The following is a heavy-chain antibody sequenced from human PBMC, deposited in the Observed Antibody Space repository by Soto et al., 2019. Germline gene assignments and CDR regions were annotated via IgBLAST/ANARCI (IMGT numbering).Heavy chain of an antibody. Sequence: SETLSLTCSVSGGAITRGDHFWSWVRQSPGKGLEWLGYIYYSGSTYYNPSLKGRVMMTIDTSKHQFSLNLSSVTAADTAVFYCGRGQTAIDVWGQGTTVTVSS. V-gene: IGHV4-30-4*01. CDR3: GRGQTAIDV. D-gene: IGHD5-18*01. J-gene: IGHJ6*02. CDR1: GGAITRGDHF. CDR2: IYYSGST.